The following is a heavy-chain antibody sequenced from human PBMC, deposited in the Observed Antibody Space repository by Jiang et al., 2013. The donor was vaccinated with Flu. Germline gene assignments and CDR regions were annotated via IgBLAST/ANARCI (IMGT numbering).Heavy chain of an antibody. CDR2: INPNSGGT. V-gene: IGHV1-2*06. D-gene: IGHD3-22*01. J-gene: IGHJ4*02. CDR3: ARAYHYDSSAYYFDY. Sequence: LEWMGRINPNSGGTNYAQRFQGRVTMTRDTSISTAYMELSRLRSDDTAVYYCARAYHYDSSAYYFDYWGQGTLVTVSS.